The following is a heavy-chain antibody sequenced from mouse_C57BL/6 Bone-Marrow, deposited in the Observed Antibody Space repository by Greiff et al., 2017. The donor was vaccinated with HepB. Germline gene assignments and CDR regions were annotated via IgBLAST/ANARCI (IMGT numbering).Heavy chain of an antibody. D-gene: IGHD1-1*01. CDR2: INYDGSST. V-gene: IGHV5-16*01. Sequence: EVHLVESEGGLVQPGSSMKLSCTASGFTFSDYYMAWVRQVPEKGLEWVANINYDGSSTYYLDSLKSRFIISRDNAKNILYLQMSSLKSEDTATYYCARGIPYYYGSSYWYFDVWGTGTTVTVSS. J-gene: IGHJ1*03. CDR1: GFTFSDYY. CDR3: ARGIPYYYGSSYWYFDV.